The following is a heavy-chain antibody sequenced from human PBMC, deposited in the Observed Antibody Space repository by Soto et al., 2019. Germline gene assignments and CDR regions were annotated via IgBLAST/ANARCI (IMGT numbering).Heavy chain of an antibody. CDR2: IIGSGGST. V-gene: IGHV3-23*01. J-gene: IGHJ4*02. D-gene: IGHD1-26*01. CDR1: GFTFSSYA. CDR3: AKNSGSYRPDY. Sequence: XGSLILSCAASGFTFSSYAMSWVRQAPGKGLDWVSAIIGSGGSTYYADSVKGRFTISRDNSKNTLYLQMNSLRAEDTAVYYCAKNSGSYRPDYWGQGTLVTVSS.